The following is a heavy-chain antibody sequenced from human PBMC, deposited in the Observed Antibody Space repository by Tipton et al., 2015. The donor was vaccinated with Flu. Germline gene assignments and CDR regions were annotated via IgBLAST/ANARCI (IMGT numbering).Heavy chain of an antibody. J-gene: IGHJ4*02. D-gene: IGHD6-19*01. Sequence: TLSLTCTVSGGSISSSSYYWGWIRQPPGKGLEWIGSIYYSGSTYYNPSLKSRVTISVDTSKNQFSLKLSSVTAADTAVYYCAREKSSGWYAFDYWGQGILVTVSS. CDR3: AREKSSGWYAFDY. CDR2: IYYSGST. CDR1: GGSISSSSYY. V-gene: IGHV4-39*07.